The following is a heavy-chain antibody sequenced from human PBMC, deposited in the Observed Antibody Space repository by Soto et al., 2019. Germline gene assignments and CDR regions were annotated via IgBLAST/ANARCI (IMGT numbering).Heavy chain of an antibody. D-gene: IGHD5-18*01. V-gene: IGHV3-30-3*01. CDR3: ARDSVETALVHFFFDF. CDR1: GLSFSTYA. CDR2: ISYDGSNK. J-gene: IGHJ4*02. Sequence: GGSLRLSCASSGLSFSTYAMHWVRQAPGKGLEWVAVISYDGSNKHYADSVKGRFTISRDNSKNTVYLQMNSLRSEDTAVYYCARDSVETALVHFFFDFWGQGTLVTVSS.